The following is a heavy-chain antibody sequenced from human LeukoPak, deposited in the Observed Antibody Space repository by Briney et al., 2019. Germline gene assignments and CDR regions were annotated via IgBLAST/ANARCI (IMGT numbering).Heavy chain of an antibody. D-gene: IGHD3-16*01. V-gene: IGHV4-59*08. CDR1: GGSITPYF. J-gene: IGHJ6*02. CDR2: IYYSGST. Sequence: SETLSLTRTVSGGSITPYFSSCIRQPPGKGLEWIAYIYYSGSTNYNPSLKSRVTILVDTSKNQFSLKLSSVTATDTAVYYCARHGGPSGPAGMDVWGQGTAVIVSS. CDR3: ARHGGPSGPAGMDV.